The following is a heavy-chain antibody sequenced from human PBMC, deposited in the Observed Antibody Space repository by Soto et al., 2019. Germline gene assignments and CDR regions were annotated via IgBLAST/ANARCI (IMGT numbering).Heavy chain of an antibody. V-gene: IGHV3-15*01. D-gene: IGHD5-12*01. CDR3: TTEDPSWLRGLEY. J-gene: IGHJ4*02. Sequence: EVQLVESGGGWESLGKPLDPSCKPPEPLFPTPWWTWAARVQGKGLEGVGRIKTRIDSATTDYAAPVKGRFTISRDDSKNTLYLQMDSLKTEDTAVYYCTTEDPSWLRGLEYWGQGTLVTVSS. CDR1: EPLFPTP. CDR2: IKTRIDSATT.